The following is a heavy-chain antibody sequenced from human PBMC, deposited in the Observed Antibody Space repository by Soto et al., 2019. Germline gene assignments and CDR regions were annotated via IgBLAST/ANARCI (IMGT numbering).Heavy chain of an antibody. CDR3: ARGFGRNNWFDP. Sequence: SETLSLTCTVSGGSVSSGSYYWSWIRQPPGKGLEWIGYIYYSGSTNYNPSLKSRVTISVDTSKNQFSLKLSSVTTADTAVYYCARGFGRNNWFDPWGQGTLVTVSS. CDR2: IYYSGST. V-gene: IGHV4-61*01. J-gene: IGHJ5*02. CDR1: GGSVSSGSYY. D-gene: IGHD3-16*01.